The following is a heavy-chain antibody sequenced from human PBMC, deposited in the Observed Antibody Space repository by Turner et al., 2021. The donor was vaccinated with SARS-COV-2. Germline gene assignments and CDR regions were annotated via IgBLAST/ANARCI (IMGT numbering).Heavy chain of an antibody. CDR3: TTVTYFYDSSAYSNDAFDI. V-gene: IGHV3-15*01. D-gene: IGHD3-22*01. CDR1: GFPFTNAW. CDR2: IKSNTDDGTT. J-gene: IGHJ3*02. Sequence: EVQLVESGGGLLKPGGSLSLSCVASGFPFTNAWMSWVRQAPGKGLEGVGRIKSNTDDGTTDYAAPVQGRFTISRDDSKNTLYLQMNSLKTEDTAVYYCTTVTYFYDSSAYSNDAFDIWGQGTMVTVSS.